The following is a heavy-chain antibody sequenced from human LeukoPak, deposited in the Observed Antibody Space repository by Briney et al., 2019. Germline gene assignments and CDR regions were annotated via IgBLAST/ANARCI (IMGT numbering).Heavy chain of an antibody. Sequence: GSLSLSCEPSGFTFSSYTRTWVGQAQGRGLGWVSSISSSSSYIYYADSVKGRFTISRDNAKNSLYLQMNSLRAEDTAVYYCARDGGGFPNFDYWGQGTLVTVSS. V-gene: IGHV3-21*01. CDR2: ISSSSSYI. CDR1: GFTFSSYT. D-gene: IGHD3-16*01. CDR3: ARDGGGFPNFDY. J-gene: IGHJ4*02.